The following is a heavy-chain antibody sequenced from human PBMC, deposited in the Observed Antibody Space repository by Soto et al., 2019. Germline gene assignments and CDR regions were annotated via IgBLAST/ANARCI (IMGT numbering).Heavy chain of an antibody. D-gene: IGHD3-22*01. J-gene: IGHJ1*01. CDR1: GFTFSSYG. Sequence: GGSLRLSCVASGFTFSSYGMHWVRQAPGKGLEWVAVISYDGSNKYYADSVKGRFTISRDNSKNTLYLQMNSLRAEDTAVYYCAKDLPTYYYDSSGYFQHWGQGTLVTVSS. CDR3: AKDLPTYYYDSSGYFQH. V-gene: IGHV3-30*18. CDR2: ISYDGSNK.